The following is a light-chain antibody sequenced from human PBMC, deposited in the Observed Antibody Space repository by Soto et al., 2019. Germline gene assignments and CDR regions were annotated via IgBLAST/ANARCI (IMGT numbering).Light chain of an antibody. CDR2: AAD. V-gene: IGKV3-15*01. CDR3: QQYNSWRT. Sequence: LMTQTPGTLSVSPGERATLSCRASQSISSNLAWYQQKPGQAPRLLIYAADTRATGVPDRFSGSGSGTEFTLTISSPQSEDFAVYYCQQYNSWRTFGQGTKVDIK. CDR1: QSISSN. J-gene: IGKJ1*01.